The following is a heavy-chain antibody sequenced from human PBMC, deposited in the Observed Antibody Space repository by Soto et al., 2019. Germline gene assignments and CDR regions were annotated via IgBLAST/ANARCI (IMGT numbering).Heavy chain of an antibody. V-gene: IGHV3-33*01. D-gene: IGHD6-6*01. Sequence: GGSLRLSCAASGFTFGSYGIHWVRQAPGKGLEWVAVIWYDGSDKYYGDSVKGRFTISRDNSQNTLYLQMNSLRVEDTAVYYCARDRHSTSSGYFEYWGQGALVTVSS. J-gene: IGHJ4*02. CDR1: GFTFGSYG. CDR2: IWYDGSDK. CDR3: ARDRHSTSSGYFEY.